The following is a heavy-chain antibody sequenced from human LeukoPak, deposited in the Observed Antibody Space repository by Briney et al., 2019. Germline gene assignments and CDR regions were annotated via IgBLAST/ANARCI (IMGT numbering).Heavy chain of an antibody. CDR1: GFTFDDYA. CDR2: INWNSDSI. V-gene: IGHV3-9*01. D-gene: IGHD3-16*01. CDR3: ARDHLYYEISGPRFDN. J-gene: IGHJ4*02. Sequence: GGSLRLSCAVSGFTFDDYAMHWVRQVPGKGLEWVSGINWNSDSIGYADSVKGRFTILRDNAKNSLYLQMNSLRADDTAVYYCARDHLYYEISGPRFDNWGQGTRVTVSS.